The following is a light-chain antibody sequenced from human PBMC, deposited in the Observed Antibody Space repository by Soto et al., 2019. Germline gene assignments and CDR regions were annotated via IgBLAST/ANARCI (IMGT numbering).Light chain of an antibody. J-gene: IGLJ2*01. CDR3: QTWGTGIVI. Sequence: QPVLTQSPSASASLGASVKLTCTLSSGHSSDAIAWHQQQPEKGPRFLMNLNSDGSHTKGDGIPDHFSGSSSGAERYLTISSLQSEDEADYYCQTWGTGIVIFGGGTKLTVL. CDR2: LNSDGSH. CDR1: SGHSSDA. V-gene: IGLV4-69*01.